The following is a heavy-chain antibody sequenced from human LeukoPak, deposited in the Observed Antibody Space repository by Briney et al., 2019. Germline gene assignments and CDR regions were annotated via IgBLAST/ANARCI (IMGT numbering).Heavy chain of an antibody. CDR1: GFTVSSNY. D-gene: IGHD3-10*01. CDR3: ERDSMVRGVIVYGMDV. CDR2: IYIGGST. V-gene: IGHV3-66*01. J-gene: IGHJ6*02. Sequence: GGSLRLSCAASGFTVSSNYMSWVRQAPGKGLEWVSVIYIGGSTYYEDSAKVRFPISRDISKNTMYLQMNSMKAEATAVYYCERDSMVRGVIVYGMDVWGQGTTVTVSS.